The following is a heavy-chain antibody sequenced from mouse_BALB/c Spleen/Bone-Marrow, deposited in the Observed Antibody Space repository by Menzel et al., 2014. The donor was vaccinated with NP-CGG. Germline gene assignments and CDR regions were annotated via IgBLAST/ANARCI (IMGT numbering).Heavy chain of an antibody. V-gene: IGHV1S81*02. CDR2: INPSNGGT. CDR3: TRDHYYYGSSYWYFDV. CDR1: GYTFTSYY. D-gene: IGHD1-1*01. Sequence: QVQLKESGAELVKPGASVKLFCKASGYTFTSYYMYWVKQRPGQGLEWIGGINPSNGGTNFNEKFKSKATLTVDKSSRTAYMQLSSLTSEDSAVYYCTRDHYYYGSSYWYFDVWGAGTTVTVSS. J-gene: IGHJ1*01.